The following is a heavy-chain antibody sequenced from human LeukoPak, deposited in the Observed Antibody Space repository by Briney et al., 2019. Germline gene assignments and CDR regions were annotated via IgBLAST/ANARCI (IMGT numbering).Heavy chain of an antibody. CDR3: ARASYDFWSGPNY. D-gene: IGHD3-3*01. Sequence: PGGSLRLSCAASGFTFSSYAMHWVRQAPGKGLEWVAVISYDGSNKYYADSVKGRFTISRDNSKNTLYLQMNSLRAEDTAVYYCARASYDFWSGPNYWGQGTLVTVSS. CDR2: ISYDGSNK. CDR1: GFTFSSYA. V-gene: IGHV3-30*01. J-gene: IGHJ4*02.